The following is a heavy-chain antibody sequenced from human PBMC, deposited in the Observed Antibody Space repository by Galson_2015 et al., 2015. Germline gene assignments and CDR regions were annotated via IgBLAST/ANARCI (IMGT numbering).Heavy chain of an antibody. D-gene: IGHD5-24*01. CDR2: VKHDGSEE. V-gene: IGHV3-7*01. Sequence: SLRLSCAASGFTFSTYWMSWVRQAPGKGLEWEANVKHDGSEEYYVDSVKGRFTISRDNAKNSLYLQMNSLRAEDTAVYYCARDRGATISPVRRHGYAFEMWVQGTMVAVSS. CDR1: GFTFSTYW. J-gene: IGHJ3*02. CDR3: ARDRGATISPVRRHGYAFEM.